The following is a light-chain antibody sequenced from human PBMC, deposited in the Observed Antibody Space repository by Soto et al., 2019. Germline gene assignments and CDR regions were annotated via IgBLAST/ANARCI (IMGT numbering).Light chain of an antibody. V-gene: IGKV3-20*01. Sequence: EIVLTQSPGTLSLSPGERATLSCRASQSVSSSYLAWYQQKPGQAPRLLIFGASSRATGIPDRFSGSGSGTDFTLAISRLEPEDFAVYYCHQYGSSHTWTFGQGTKV. CDR2: GAS. CDR1: QSVSSSY. CDR3: HQYGSSHTWT. J-gene: IGKJ1*01.